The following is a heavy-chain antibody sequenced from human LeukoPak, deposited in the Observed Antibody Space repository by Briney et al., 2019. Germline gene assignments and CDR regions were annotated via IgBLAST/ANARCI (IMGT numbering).Heavy chain of an antibody. Sequence: ASVKVSYKASGYTFTGYYMLWVRQAPGRGLEWMGWINPNSGDTNYSQKFQGRVTMTRDTSINTVYMELSSLRYDDTAVYYCARGDLNWDAFDIWGQGTMVTVSS. CDR1: GYTFTGYY. CDR3: ARGDLNWDAFDI. V-gene: IGHV1-2*02. CDR2: INPNSGDT. J-gene: IGHJ3*02.